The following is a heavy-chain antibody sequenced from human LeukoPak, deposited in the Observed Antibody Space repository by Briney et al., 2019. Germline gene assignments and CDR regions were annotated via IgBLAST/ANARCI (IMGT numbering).Heavy chain of an antibody. CDR2: INYRGST. Sequence: SETLSLTCTVSGGSISSSSYYWGWIRQPPGKGLEWIGSINYRGSTYYNPSLKSRVTISVDTSKNQFSLKLSSVTAADTAVYYCARRLTSTTGYFDYWGQGTLVTVSS. V-gene: IGHV4-39*01. CDR1: GGSISSSSYY. CDR3: ARRLTSTTGYFDY. J-gene: IGHJ4*02. D-gene: IGHD4-17*01.